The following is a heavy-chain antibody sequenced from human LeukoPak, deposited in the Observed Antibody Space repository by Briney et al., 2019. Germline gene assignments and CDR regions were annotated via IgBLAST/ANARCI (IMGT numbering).Heavy chain of an antibody. J-gene: IGHJ4*02. CDR2: ISAYNGNT. CDR1: GYTFTSYG. Sequence: ASVKVSCKASGYTFTSYGISWVRQAPGQGREWMGWISAYNGNTNYAQKLQGRVTMTTDTSTSTAYMELRSLRSDDTAVYYCARDENGWEPLAGWGQGTLVTVSS. CDR3: ARDENGWEPLAG. V-gene: IGHV1-18*01. D-gene: IGHD1-26*01.